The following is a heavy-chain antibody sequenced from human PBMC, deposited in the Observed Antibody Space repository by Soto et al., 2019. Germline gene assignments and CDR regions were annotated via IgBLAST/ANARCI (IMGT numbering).Heavy chain of an antibody. Sequence: EVQLVESGGGPVKPGGSLRLSCAASGFAFNTYTMNWVRQAPGKGLEWVAFITRSSSYVYYADSVRGRFTLSRDNHKNSLYLQMNSLRAEDTAIYYCARDDGWLILDYWGQGTLVTVSS. J-gene: IGHJ4*02. D-gene: IGHD6-19*01. CDR1: GFAFNTYT. CDR2: ITRSSSYV. V-gene: IGHV3-21*06. CDR3: ARDDGWLILDY.